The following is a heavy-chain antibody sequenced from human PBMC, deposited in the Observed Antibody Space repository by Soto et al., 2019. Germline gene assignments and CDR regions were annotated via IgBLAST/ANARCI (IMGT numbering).Heavy chain of an antibody. D-gene: IGHD6-19*01. CDR2: MNPNSGNT. J-gene: IGHJ4*02. V-gene: IGHV1-8*01. Sequence: ASVKVSCKASGYTFTSYDINWVRQATGQGLEWMGWMNPNSGNTGYAQKFQGRVTMTRNTSISTAYMELSSLRSEDTAVYYCARGVRVAATPRLLYYFDYWGQGTLVTVSS. CDR3: ARGVRVAATPRLLYYFDY. CDR1: GYTFTSYD.